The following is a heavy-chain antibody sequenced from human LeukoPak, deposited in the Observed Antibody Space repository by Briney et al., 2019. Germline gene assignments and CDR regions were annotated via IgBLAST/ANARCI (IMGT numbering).Heavy chain of an antibody. D-gene: IGHD6-13*01. CDR3: ARALAAAGTDGFDP. Sequence: GASVKVSCKASGYTFTSYAMHWVRQAPGQRLEWMGWINPNSGNTNYAQKLQGRVTMTTDTSTSTAYMELRSLRSDDTAVYYCARALAAAGTDGFDPWGQGTLVTVSS. CDR1: GYTFTSYA. V-gene: IGHV1-18*01. J-gene: IGHJ5*02. CDR2: INPNSGNT.